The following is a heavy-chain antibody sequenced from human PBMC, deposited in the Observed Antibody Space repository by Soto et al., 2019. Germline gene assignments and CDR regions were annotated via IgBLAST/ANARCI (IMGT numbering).Heavy chain of an antibody. V-gene: IGHV1-46*01. CDR2: VSPSSGST. J-gene: IGHJ4*02. Sequence: ASVKVSCKASGYTFTSYYMHWVRQAPGQGLEWMGIVSPSSGSTTYAQKFQGRVTVTRDTSTTTVYMELSSLRSEDTAVYYCARKLSSNGWSDFDYWGQGTLVTVS. D-gene: IGHD6-19*01. CDR3: ARKLSSNGWSDFDY. CDR1: GYTFTSYY.